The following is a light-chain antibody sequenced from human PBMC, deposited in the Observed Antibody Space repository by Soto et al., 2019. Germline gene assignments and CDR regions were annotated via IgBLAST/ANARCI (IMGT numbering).Light chain of an antibody. J-gene: IGLJ1*01. CDR1: SSDVVAYNF. Sequence: QSALTQPASVSGSPGQSITISCTGTSSDVVAYNFVSWYQQHPGKAPKLMIYEVSHRPSGVSNRFSGSKSGNTASLTISGLQAEDEADYFCSSYVGDSAYAFGTGTKLTVL. CDR3: SSYVGDSAYA. V-gene: IGLV2-23*02. CDR2: EVS.